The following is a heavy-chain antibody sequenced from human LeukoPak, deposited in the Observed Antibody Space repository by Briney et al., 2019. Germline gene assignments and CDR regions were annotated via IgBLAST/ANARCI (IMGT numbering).Heavy chain of an antibody. J-gene: IGHJ5*02. D-gene: IGHD3-22*01. CDR1: GGSFSGYY. V-gene: IGHV4-34*01. Sequence: SETLSLTCAVYGGSFSGYYWSWIRQPPGKGLEWIGEINHSGSTNYNPSLKSRVTISVDTSKNQFSLKLSSVTAADTAVYYCARHIILPYYYDSSGYFVRWFDPWGQGTLVTVSS. CDR2: INHSGST. CDR3: ARHIILPYYYDSSGYFVRWFDP.